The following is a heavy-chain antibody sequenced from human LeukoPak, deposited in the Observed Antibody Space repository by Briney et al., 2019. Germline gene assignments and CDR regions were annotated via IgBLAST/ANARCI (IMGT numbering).Heavy chain of an antibody. D-gene: IGHD2-2*01. V-gene: IGHV3-33*01. J-gene: IGHJ4*02. CDR2: IWYDGGNK. CDR1: GFTFGSYG. Sequence: PGGSLRLSCAASGFTFGSYGMHWVRQAPGKGLEWVAVIWYDGGNKYYADSVKGRFTISRDNAKNSLYLQMNSLRAEDTAVYYCARNLPAADYWGQGTLVTVSS. CDR3: ARNLPAADY.